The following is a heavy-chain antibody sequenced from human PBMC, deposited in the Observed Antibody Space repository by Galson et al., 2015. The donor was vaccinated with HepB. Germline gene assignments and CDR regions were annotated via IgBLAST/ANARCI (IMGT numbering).Heavy chain of an antibody. CDR1: GGSISSGGYS. D-gene: IGHD3-22*01. Sequence: TLSLTCAVSGGSISSGGYSWSWIRQPPGKGLEWIGYIYHSGSTYYNLSLKSRVTISVDRSKNQFSLKLTSVTAADTAVYYCARNPYYYDSSGRRYATYCDYWGQGTLVTVSS. V-gene: IGHV4-30-2*01. CDR3: ARNPYYYDSSGRRYATYCDY. CDR2: IYHSGST. J-gene: IGHJ4*02.